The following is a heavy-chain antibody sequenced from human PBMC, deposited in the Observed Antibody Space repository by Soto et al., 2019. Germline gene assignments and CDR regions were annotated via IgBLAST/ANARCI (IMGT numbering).Heavy chain of an antibody. Sequence: QVQLVQSGAEVKKPGASVRVSCKASGYTFSNYDINWVRQATGQGLEWMGWMNPNSGNTGYAQKFQGRVSMTRDTSITTAYMELSSLTSEDTAVYYCFRGRRANSAPWGQGTQVTVSS. V-gene: IGHV1-8*01. CDR1: GYTFSNYD. CDR2: MNPNSGNT. J-gene: IGHJ5*02. D-gene: IGHD2-15*01. CDR3: FRGRRANSAP.